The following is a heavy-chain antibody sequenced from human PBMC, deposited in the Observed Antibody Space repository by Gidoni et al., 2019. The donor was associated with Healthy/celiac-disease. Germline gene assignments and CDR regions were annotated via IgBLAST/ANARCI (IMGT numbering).Heavy chain of an antibody. Sequence: QLQLQESGPGLVKPSETLSLTCTVSGGSISSSSYYWGWIRQPPGKGLEWIGSIYYSGSTYYNPSLKSRVTISVDTSKNQFSLKLSSVTAADTAVYYCARVRDGYNPGDDAFDIWGQGTMVTVSS. CDR2: IYYSGST. J-gene: IGHJ3*02. V-gene: IGHV4-39*07. CDR3: ARVRDGYNPGDDAFDI. D-gene: IGHD5-12*01. CDR1: GGSISSSSYY.